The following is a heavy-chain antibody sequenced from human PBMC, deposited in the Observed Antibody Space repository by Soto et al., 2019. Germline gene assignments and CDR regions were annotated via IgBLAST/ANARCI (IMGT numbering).Heavy chain of an antibody. D-gene: IGHD3-22*01. CDR1: GFTFSSYS. V-gene: IGHV3-21*01. Sequence: EVQLVESGGGLVKPGGSLRLSCAASGFTFSSYSMNWVRQAPGKGLEWVSSISSSSSYIYYADPVKGRFTISRDNAKNSLYLQMNSLRAEDTAVYYCARAPYYYDSSAYLGYWGQGTLVTVSS. CDR3: ARAPYYYDSSAYLGY. J-gene: IGHJ4*02. CDR2: ISSSSSYI.